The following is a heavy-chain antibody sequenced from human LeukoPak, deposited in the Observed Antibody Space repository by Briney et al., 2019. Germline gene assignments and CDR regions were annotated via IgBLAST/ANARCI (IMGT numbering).Heavy chain of an antibody. D-gene: IGHD3-10*01. J-gene: IGHJ4*02. V-gene: IGHV4-34*01. CDR1: GGSFSGYY. CDR3: ARVRGPYFDY. Sequence: SETLSLTCAVYGGSFSGYYWSWIRQPPGKGLEWIGEIYHSGSTNYNPSLKSRVTISVDTSKNQFSLKLSSVTAADTAVYYCARVRGPYFDYWGQGTLVTVSS. CDR2: IYHSGST.